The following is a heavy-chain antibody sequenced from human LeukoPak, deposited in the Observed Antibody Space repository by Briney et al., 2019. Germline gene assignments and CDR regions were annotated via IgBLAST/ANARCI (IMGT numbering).Heavy chain of an antibody. CDR2: IKEDGSEK. D-gene: IGHD6-19*01. V-gene: IGHV3-7*05. J-gene: IGHJ4*02. Sequence: AGVSVRLSCAASGFTFSNYCMNWVRQSRGKGLEGVANIKEDGSEKNYVDSVKGRFTISRDNAKNTLYLQMSSLRDEDTAVYYCARDPLIAVAGIYFDYWGQGTLVTVSS. CDR1: GFTFSNYC. CDR3: ARDPLIAVAGIYFDY.